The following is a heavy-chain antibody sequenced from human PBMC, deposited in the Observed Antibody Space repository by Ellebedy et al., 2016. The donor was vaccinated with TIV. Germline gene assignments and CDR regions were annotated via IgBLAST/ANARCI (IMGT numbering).Heavy chain of an antibody. V-gene: IGHV4-61*01. CDR2: IHHTGHT. CDR3: ERMGNWEGFF. D-gene: IGHD7-27*01. CDR1: GGSVTSGNYY. J-gene: IGHJ4*02. Sequence: MPSQTLSLTCTVSGGSVTSGNYYWRWMRQAPGTGLEWLGAIHHTGHTKHKPPLERRVTIELDTSKNQFSLKVTDMTATDKAVYYCERMGNWEGFFWGQGALLTVSS.